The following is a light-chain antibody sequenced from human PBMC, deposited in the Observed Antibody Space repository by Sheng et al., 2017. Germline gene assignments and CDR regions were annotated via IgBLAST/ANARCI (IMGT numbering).Light chain of an antibody. J-gene: IGLJ1*01. V-gene: IGLV2-23*02. CDR3: CSRAGSETFV. Sequence: QSALSQPASVSGSPGQSITISCTGTDADIGTHTGVSWYKQYPGKAPQVLIYDVSKRPSGVSNRFSGSKSGNTASLTISGLQVEDEAHFYCCSRAGSETFVFGSGTEVTVL. CDR1: DADIGTHTG. CDR2: DVS.